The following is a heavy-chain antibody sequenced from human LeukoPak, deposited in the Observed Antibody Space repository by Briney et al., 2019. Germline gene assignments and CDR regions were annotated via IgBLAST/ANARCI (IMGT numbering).Heavy chain of an antibody. CDR2: ISYDGSNK. CDR3: ARSSGYYTQPYDY. Sequence: PGGSLRLSCAASGFTFSSYGMHWVRQAPGKGLEWVAVISYDGSNKYYADSVKGRFTISRDNSKNTLYLQMNSLRAEDTAVYYCARSSGYYTQPYDYWGQGTLVTVSS. V-gene: IGHV3-30*03. J-gene: IGHJ4*02. CDR1: GFTFSSYG. D-gene: IGHD3-22*01.